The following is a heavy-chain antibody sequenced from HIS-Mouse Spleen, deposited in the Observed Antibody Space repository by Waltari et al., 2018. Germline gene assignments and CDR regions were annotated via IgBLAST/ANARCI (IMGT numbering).Heavy chain of an antibody. CDR1: GFTFSSYA. V-gene: IGHV3-30*04. Sequence: QVQLVESGGGVVQPGGSLRPSWSASGFTFSSYAMHWVRQAPGKGLGWVAVISYDGSNKYYADSVKGRFTISRDNSKNTLYLQMNSLRAEDTAVYYCARDTVPHTLYFDIWGRGTLVTVSS. D-gene: IGHD2-21*01. CDR2: ISYDGSNK. CDR3: ARDTVPHTLYFDI. J-gene: IGHJ2*01.